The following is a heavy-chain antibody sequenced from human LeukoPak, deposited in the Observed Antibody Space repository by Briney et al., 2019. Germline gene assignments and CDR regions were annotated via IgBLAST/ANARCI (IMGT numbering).Heavy chain of an antibody. Sequence: GASVKVSCKASGYTFTSYGISWVRQAPGQGLEWMGWISPYNGDTNYAQKLQGRVTMTTDTSTNTAYMALRSLKSDDTAVYYCANKATLSCTHGVCVVIDYWGQGTLVTVSS. CDR2: ISPYNGDT. V-gene: IGHV1-18*01. D-gene: IGHD2-8*01. J-gene: IGHJ4*02. CDR3: ANKATLSCTHGVCVVIDY. CDR1: GYTFTSYG.